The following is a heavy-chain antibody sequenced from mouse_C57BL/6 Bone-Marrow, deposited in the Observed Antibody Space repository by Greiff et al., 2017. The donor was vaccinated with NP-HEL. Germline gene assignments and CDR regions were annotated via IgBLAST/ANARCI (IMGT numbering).Heavy chain of an antibody. V-gene: IGHV5-6*01. CDR1: GFTFSSYG. D-gene: IGHD1-1*01. CDR2: ISSGGSYT. J-gene: IGHJ1*03. CDR3: ARYGVTTDWYFDV. Sequence: EVKLVESGGDLVKPGGSLKLSCAASGFTFSSYGMSWVRQTPDKRLEWVATISSGGSYTYYPDSVKGRFTMSRDNATNTLYLQMSSLKSEDTAMYYCARYGVTTDWYFDVWGTGTTVTVSS.